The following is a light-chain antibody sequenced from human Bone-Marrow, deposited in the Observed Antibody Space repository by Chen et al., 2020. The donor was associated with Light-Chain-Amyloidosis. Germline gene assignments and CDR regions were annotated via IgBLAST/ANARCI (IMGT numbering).Light chain of an antibody. J-gene: IGKJ1*01. Sequence: EIVLTQSPGTLSLSPGERATLSCRASQSVSNNYFAWFQQKPGQAPRLLIYDASTRATGIPDRFSGSGSGTDFTLTISRLEPEDFAVHYCQQYCCSPRTFGQGTKVEIK. CDR2: DAS. CDR1: QSVSNNY. CDR3: QQYCCSPRT. V-gene: IGKV3-20*01.